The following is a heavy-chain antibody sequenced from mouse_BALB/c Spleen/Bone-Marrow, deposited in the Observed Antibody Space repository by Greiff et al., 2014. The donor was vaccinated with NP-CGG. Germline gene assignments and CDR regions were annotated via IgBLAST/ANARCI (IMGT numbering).Heavy chain of an antibody. V-gene: IGHV5-17*02. CDR3: ARGKYGYDY. Sequence: ESGGGLVQPGGSRKLSCAASGFTFSSFGVHWVRQAPEKGLEWVAYISSGSSTIYYADTVKGRFTISRDNPKNTLFLQMTSLRSEDTAMYYCARGKYGYDYWGQGTTLTVSS. CDR2: ISSGSSTI. J-gene: IGHJ2*01. CDR1: GFTFSSFG. D-gene: IGHD2-10*02.